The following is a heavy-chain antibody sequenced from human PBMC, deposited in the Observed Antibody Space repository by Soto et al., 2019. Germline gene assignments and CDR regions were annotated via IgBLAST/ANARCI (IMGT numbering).Heavy chain of an antibody. V-gene: IGHV3-33*01. Sequence: GGSLRLSCAASGFTFNSYGMHWVRQAPGKGLEWVAVIWYDGSNKYYADSVKGRFTISRDNSKNTLYLQMNSLRAEDTAVYYCARMAAAAGSLLDYWGQGTLVTVSS. CDR2: IWYDGSNK. D-gene: IGHD6-13*01. CDR1: GFTFNSYG. CDR3: ARMAAAAGSLLDY. J-gene: IGHJ4*02.